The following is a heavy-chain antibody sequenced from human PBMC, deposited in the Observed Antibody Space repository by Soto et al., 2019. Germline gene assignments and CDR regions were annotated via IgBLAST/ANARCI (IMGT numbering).Heavy chain of an antibody. CDR2: ISPYNGNA. J-gene: IGHJ4*02. V-gene: IGHV1-18*01. Sequence: ASVKVSCKASGYGFTIYGLSWVRQAPGQGLEWMAWISPYNGNANYAQKFQGRVSMTTDTSTSTAYMELRSLRSDDTAVYYCARDLGFSSSKALDFWGQGTLVTVSS. D-gene: IGHD6-19*01. CDR3: ARDLGFSSSKALDF. CDR1: GYGFTIYG.